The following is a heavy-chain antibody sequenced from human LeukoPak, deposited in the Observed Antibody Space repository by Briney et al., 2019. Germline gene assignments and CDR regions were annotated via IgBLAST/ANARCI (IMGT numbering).Heavy chain of an antibody. CDR1: GGSISSGSYY. J-gene: IGHJ4*02. CDR3: ARHSEYPWEGYFDY. CDR2: IYTSGST. Sequence: SETLSLTCTVSGGSISSGSYYWSWIRQPAGKGLEWIGRIYTSGSTNYNPSLKSRVTISVDTSKTQFSLKLSSVTAADTAVYYCARHSEYPWEGYFDYWGQGTLVTVSS. V-gene: IGHV4-61*02. D-gene: IGHD2/OR15-2a*01.